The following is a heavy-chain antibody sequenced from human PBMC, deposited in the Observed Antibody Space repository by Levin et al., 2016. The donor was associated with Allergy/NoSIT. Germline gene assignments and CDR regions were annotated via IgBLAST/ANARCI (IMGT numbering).Heavy chain of an antibody. V-gene: IGHV1-2*02. CDR2: INPNSGGT. Sequence: ASVKVSCKASGYTFTSYYMHWVRQAPGQGLEWMGWINPNSGGTNSAQKFQGRVTMTRDTSINTAYMELSRLTSDDMAVYYCTRSSVSSDNNVYKIYDVWGQGTMVIVSS. D-gene: IGHD3-16*01. CDR3: TRSSVSSDNNVYKIYDV. CDR1: GYTFTSYY. J-gene: IGHJ3*01.